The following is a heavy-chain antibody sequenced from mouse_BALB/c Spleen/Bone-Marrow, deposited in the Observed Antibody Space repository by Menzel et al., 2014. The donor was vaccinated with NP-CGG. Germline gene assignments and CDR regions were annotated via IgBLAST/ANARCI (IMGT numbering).Heavy chain of an antibody. J-gene: IGHJ2*01. D-gene: IGHD1-1*01. V-gene: IGHV1-7*01. Sequence: QVQLKESGAELAKPGASVKMSCKASGYTFTSYWMHWVKQRPGQGLEWIGYINPSTGYTEYNQKFKDKATLTADKSSSTAYMQLSSLTSEDSAVYCCANYGSPSCYFDYWGQGTTLTVSS. CDR3: ANYGSPSCYFDY. CDR2: INPSTGYT. CDR1: GYTFTSYW.